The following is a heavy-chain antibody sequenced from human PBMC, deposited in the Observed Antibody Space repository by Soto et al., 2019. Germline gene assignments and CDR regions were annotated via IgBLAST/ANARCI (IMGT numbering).Heavy chain of an antibody. CDR2: IYYSDTT. V-gene: IGHV4-30-4*01. Sequence: PSATQSVTCAVSGVYVTNGDYYWSWLRQSPGKGLEWIGNIYYSDTTNYNPSLNSRLTISIDTSRNQFSLQLTSVTAADTAIYYCARQRRGGYWFDPWGQGTLVTVSS. CDR3: ARQRRGGYWFDP. CDR1: GVYVTNGDYY. J-gene: IGHJ5*02.